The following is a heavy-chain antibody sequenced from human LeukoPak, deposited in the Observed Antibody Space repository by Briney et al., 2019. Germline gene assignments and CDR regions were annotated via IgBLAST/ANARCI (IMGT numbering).Heavy chain of an antibody. V-gene: IGHV1-58*02. Sequence: SVKVSCKASGFTFTSSAMQWVRQARGQRLEWIGWIVVGSGNTNYAQKFQERVTITRDMSTSTAYMELSSLRSEDTAVYYCAAGGLGGVDWFDPWGQGTLVTASS. CDR2: IVVGSGNT. CDR1: GFTFTSSA. J-gene: IGHJ5*02. D-gene: IGHD3-10*01. CDR3: AAGGLGGVDWFDP.